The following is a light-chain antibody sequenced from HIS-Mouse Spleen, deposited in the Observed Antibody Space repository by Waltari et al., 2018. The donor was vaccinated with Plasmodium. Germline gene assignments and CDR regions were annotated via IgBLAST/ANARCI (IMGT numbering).Light chain of an antibody. CDR1: QGISSY. Sequence: DIQLTQSPSFLSASVGDRVTITCRASQGISSYLALYQQKPGKAPKLLIYAASTLQSGVPSRFSGSGSGTEFTLTISSLQPEDFATYFCQQLNSYPPCFGGGTKVEIK. CDR3: QQLNSYPPC. V-gene: IGKV1-9*01. CDR2: AAS. J-gene: IGKJ4*01.